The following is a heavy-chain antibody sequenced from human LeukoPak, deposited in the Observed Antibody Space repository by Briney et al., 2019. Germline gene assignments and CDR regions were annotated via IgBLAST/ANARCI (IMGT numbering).Heavy chain of an antibody. D-gene: IGHD6-19*01. V-gene: IGHV1-18*01. CDR2: ISAYNGNT. CDR1: GYTFTSYG. CDR3: ARDVPSSGWYVTDIFDY. Sequence: ASVKVSCKASGYTFTSYGISWVRQAPGPVLGWMGWISAYNGNTNYAQKLQGRVTMTTDTSTSTAYMELRSLRSDDTAVYYCARDVPSSGWYVTDIFDYWGQGTLVTVSS. J-gene: IGHJ4*02.